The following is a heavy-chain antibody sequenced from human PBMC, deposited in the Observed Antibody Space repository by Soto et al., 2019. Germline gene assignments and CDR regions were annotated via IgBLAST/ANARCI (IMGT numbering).Heavy chain of an antibody. CDR1: GFAFSSYD. J-gene: IGHJ3*02. D-gene: IGHD3-16*01. V-gene: IGHV3-23*01. CDR2: ISKSGATP. Sequence: EVQLLESGGGLVQPGGSLRLSCAASGFAFSSYDMTWVRQAPGKGLEWVSTISKSGATPYYADSVRGRFIISRDNSKNTLQLQMNSLRAEDTALYYCAKNQWGNVFDIWGQGTKLTVSS. CDR3: AKNQWGNVFDI.